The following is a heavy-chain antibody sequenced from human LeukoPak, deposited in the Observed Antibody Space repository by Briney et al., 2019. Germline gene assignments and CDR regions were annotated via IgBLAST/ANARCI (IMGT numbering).Heavy chain of an antibody. CDR3: ARVRAGYYFDY. CDR2: ISYDGSNK. J-gene: IGHJ4*02. V-gene: IGHV3-30-3*01. CDR1: GFTFSSYA. D-gene: IGHD1-14*01. Sequence: GRSLRLSCAASGFTFSSYAMHWVRQAPGKGLEWVAVISYDGSNKYYADSVKGRFTISRDNSKNTLYLQMNSLRAEDTAVYYCARVRAGYYFDYWGQGTLVTVSS.